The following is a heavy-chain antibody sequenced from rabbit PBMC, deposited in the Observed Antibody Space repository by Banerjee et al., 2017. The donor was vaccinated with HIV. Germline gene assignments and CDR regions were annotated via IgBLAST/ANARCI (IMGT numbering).Heavy chain of an antibody. CDR2: ISSSANT. CDR3: ARSIDAGDAGYGYALGNL. D-gene: IGHD6-1*01. J-gene: IGHJ4*01. Sequence: QSLEESGGDLVKPGASLTLTCTASGFSLSSSYWICWVRQAPGKGLEWIGFISSSANTYYASWAKGRFTISKTSSTTVTLQMTSLTAADTATYFCARSIDAGDAGYGYALGNLWGPGTLVTVS. V-gene: IGHV1S40*01. CDR1: GFSLSSSYW.